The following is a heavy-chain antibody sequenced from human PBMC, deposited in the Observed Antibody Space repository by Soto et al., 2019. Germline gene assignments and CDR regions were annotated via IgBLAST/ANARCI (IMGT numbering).Heavy chain of an antibody. CDR2: ISWDGGST. V-gene: IGHV3-43*01. Sequence: EVQLVESGGVVVQPGGSLRLSCAASGFTFDDYTMHWVRQAPGKGLEWVSLISWDGGSTYYADSVKGRFTISRDNSKNSLYLQMNSLRTEDTALYYCEKDIVHYGSGPRGGMDVWGQGTTVTVSS. J-gene: IGHJ6*02. D-gene: IGHD3-10*01. CDR1: GFTFDDYT. CDR3: EKDIVHYGSGPRGGMDV.